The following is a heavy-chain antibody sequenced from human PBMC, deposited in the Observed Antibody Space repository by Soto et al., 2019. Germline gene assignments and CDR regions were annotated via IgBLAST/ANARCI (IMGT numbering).Heavy chain of an antibody. CDR3: AREVEARGGEYDY. CDR1: GYTFTTYG. Sequence: QVQLVQSGAEVKKPGASVKVSCKASGYTFTTYGISWMRQAPGQGLEWMGWISGYNGNRNYAQNLQGRVTVTTDTSTSTAYMELRNLRYDATAVYYWAREVEARGGEYDYWGQGTLVIVSS. D-gene: IGHD3-16*01. J-gene: IGHJ4*02. CDR2: ISGYNGNR. V-gene: IGHV1-18*01.